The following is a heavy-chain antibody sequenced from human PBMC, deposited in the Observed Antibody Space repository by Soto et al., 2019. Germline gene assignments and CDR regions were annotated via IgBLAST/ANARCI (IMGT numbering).Heavy chain of an antibody. V-gene: IGHV3-15*01. CDR1: GFSFSNAW. CDR3: LTRKFSSSSDGFDY. D-gene: IGHD6-6*01. CDR2: IKSKTDGGTT. J-gene: IGHJ4*02. Sequence: ESGGGLVNPGGSLRLSCAASGFSFSNAWMNWVRQAPGTGLEWVGRIKSKTDGGTTDYAAPVKGRFTISRDDSKSTLYLQMSSLETEDTAVYYCLTRKFSSSSDGFDYWGQGTLVTVSS.